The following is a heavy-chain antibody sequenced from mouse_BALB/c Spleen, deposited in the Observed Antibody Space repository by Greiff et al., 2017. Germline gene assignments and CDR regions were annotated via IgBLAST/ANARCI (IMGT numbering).Heavy chain of an antibody. D-gene: IGHD1-1*01. V-gene: IGHV5-6-3*01. J-gene: IGHJ2*01. CDR3: ARDQGYYGSSYLDY. CDR2: INSNGGST. CDR1: GFTFSSYG. Sequence: EVHLVESGGGLVQPGGSLKLSCAASGFTFSSYGMSWVRQTPDKRLELVATINSNGGSTYYPDSVKGRFTISRDNAKNTLYLQMSSLKSEDTAMYYCARDQGYYGSSYLDYWGQGTTLTVSS.